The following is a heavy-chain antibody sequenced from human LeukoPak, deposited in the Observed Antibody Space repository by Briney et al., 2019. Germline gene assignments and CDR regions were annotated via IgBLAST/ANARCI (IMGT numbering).Heavy chain of an antibody. V-gene: IGHV1-69*04. J-gene: IGHJ3*02. D-gene: IGHD3-3*01. CDR1: GGTFSSYA. CDR2: IIPILGIA. CDR3: ARDSARSGRFLEWLDEDDAFDI. Sequence: ASVKVSCKASGGTFSSYAISWVRQAPGQGLEWVGRIIPILGIANYAQKFQGRVTITADKSTSTAYMELSSLRSEDTAVYYCARDSARSGRFLEWLDEDDAFDIWGQGTMVTVSS.